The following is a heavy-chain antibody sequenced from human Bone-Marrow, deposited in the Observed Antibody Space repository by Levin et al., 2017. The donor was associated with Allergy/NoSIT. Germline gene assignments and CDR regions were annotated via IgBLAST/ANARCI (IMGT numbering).Heavy chain of an antibody. Sequence: SCTASGITFSNAWMSWARQAPGKGLEWVGRIKSKTDGGTADYASPVKGRFTISRDDSKNTLYPQMNSLKTEDTAVYYCTTYISSWYYFDNWGQGTLVTVSS. V-gene: IGHV3-15*01. CDR2: IKSKTDGGTA. D-gene: IGHD6-13*01. CDR3: TTYISSWYYFDN. J-gene: IGHJ4*02. CDR1: GITFSNAW.